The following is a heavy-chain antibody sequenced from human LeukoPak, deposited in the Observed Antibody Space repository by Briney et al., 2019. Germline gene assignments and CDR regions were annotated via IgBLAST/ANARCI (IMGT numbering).Heavy chain of an antibody. V-gene: IGHV4-39*07. J-gene: IGHJ4*02. D-gene: IGHD3-10*01. Sequence: SETLSLTCTVSSGSISTSNYYWGWVRQPPGKALEWIGNIFYSGSTYYSPSLKSRVTISLDTSRNQFSLKLNSVTAADTAVYYCASNSFDYYGSGSYSVDYWGQGTLATVSS. CDR1: SGSISTSNYY. CDR3: ASNSFDYYGSGSYSVDY. CDR2: IFYSGST.